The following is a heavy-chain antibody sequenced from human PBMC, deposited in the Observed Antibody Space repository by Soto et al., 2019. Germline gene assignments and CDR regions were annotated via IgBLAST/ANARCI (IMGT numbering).Heavy chain of an antibody. Sequence: GGSLRLSCAASGFTFSSYWMHWVRQAPGKGLVWVSRINSDGSSTSYADSVKGRFTISRDNAKNTLYLQMNSLRAEDTAVYYCARRSSGWYFDYWGQGTLVTVSS. CDR3: ARRSSGWYFDY. D-gene: IGHD6-19*01. CDR2: INSDGSST. V-gene: IGHV3-74*01. J-gene: IGHJ4*02. CDR1: GFTFSSYW.